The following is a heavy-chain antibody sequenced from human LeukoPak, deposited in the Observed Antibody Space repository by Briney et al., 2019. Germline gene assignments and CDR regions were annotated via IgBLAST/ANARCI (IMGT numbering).Heavy chain of an antibody. CDR3: ARAISGGSPITASDY. CDR1: GYXFTGYY. Sequence: ASVKVSCKASGYXFTGYYMHWVRQAPGQGREWLGWINPNSDFTNFAQNFQGRVTMTSDTSISTAYMELSTLRSDDTAVYYCARAISGGSPITASDYWGQGTLVTVSS. V-gene: IGHV1-2*02. J-gene: IGHJ4*02. CDR2: INPNSDFT. D-gene: IGHD2-15*01.